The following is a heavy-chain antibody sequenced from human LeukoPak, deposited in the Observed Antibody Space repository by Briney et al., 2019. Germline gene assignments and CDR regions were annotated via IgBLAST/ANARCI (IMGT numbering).Heavy chain of an antibody. CDR3: ARLGTGYDSSGYSIGWFDP. CDR1: GGSISISTYY. D-gene: IGHD3-22*01. CDR2: IYYSGST. V-gene: IGHV4-39*01. J-gene: IGHJ5*02. Sequence: SETLSLTCTVSGGSISISTYYWGWIRQPPGKGLEWIGNIYYSGSTYYNPSLKSRVTKSVDTSKNQFSLRLSSVTAADTAVYYCARLGTGYDSSGYSIGWFDPWGQGTLVTVSS.